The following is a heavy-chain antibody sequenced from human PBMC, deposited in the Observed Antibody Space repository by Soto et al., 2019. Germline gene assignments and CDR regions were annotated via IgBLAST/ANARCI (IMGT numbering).Heavy chain of an antibody. V-gene: IGHV3-23*01. CDR2: ISGSGGST. Sequence: GGSLRLSCAASGFTFSSYVMSWVRQAPGKGLEWVSAISGSGGSTYYADSVKGRFTISRDNSKNTLYLQMNSLRAEDTAVYYCAKDHDSSGYYYYFDYWGQGTLVTVSS. CDR1: GFTFSSYV. J-gene: IGHJ4*02. D-gene: IGHD3-22*01. CDR3: AKDHDSSGYYYYFDY.